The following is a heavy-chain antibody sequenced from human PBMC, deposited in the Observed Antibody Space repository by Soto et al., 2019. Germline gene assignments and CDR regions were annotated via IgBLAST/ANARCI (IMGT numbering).Heavy chain of an antibody. CDR3: ARGQRFSDWFDH. Sequence: QVHLQESGPGLVKPSETLSLTCTVSGGAISTYYWTWIRQPAGKGLEWIGRIYSSGSTKYNPSLQSRVTMSLDTSNNQFSLRLTSVTAADTAVYDCARGQRFSDWFDHWGQGTLVTVSS. J-gene: IGHJ5*02. CDR2: IYSSGST. CDR1: GGAISTYY. D-gene: IGHD3-3*01. V-gene: IGHV4-4*07.